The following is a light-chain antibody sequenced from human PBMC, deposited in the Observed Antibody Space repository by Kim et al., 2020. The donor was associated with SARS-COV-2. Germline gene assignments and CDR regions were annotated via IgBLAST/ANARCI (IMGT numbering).Light chain of an antibody. CDR2: DAS. CDR3: QYRTNWLT. CDR1: QNLDTY. V-gene: IGKV3-11*01. Sequence: SLSPGERATLSCRASQNLDTYLAWDQHRPGQSPRLLIYDASNRAIGVPARFSGSGSGTDFTLTITSLEHEDFAIYYCQYRTNWLTFGGGTKVDIK. J-gene: IGKJ4*01.